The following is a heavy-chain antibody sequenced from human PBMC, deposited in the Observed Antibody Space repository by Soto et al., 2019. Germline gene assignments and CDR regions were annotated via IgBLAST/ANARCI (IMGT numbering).Heavy chain of an antibody. Sequence: PSETLSLTCTVSGGSISSYYWSWIRQPPGKGLEWIGYIYYSGSTNYNPSLKCRVTISVDTSKNQFSLKLSSVTAADTAVYYCATHSGEIDYWGQGTLVTVSS. CDR2: IYYSGST. V-gene: IGHV4-59*08. CDR3: ATHSGEIDY. D-gene: IGHD3-10*01. J-gene: IGHJ4*02. CDR1: GGSISSYY.